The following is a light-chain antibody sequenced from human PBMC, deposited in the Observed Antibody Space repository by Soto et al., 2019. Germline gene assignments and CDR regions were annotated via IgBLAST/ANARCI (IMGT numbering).Light chain of an antibody. Sequence: DIQMTQSPSALSASVGDRVTITCRARQSISSWLAWYQQKPGRAPKLLIYKASSLESGVPSRFSGSGSGTEFTLTISSLQPDDFATYYCQQYNSYSRTFGQGNKLEIK. CDR3: QQYNSYSRT. CDR1: QSISSW. J-gene: IGKJ2*01. V-gene: IGKV1-5*03. CDR2: KAS.